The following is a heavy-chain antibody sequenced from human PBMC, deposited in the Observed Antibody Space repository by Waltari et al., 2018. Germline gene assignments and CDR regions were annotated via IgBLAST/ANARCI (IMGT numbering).Heavy chain of an antibody. CDR3: ATPRGGNLQPYQFDY. D-gene: IGHD2-21*02. CDR1: GYTFTSYY. J-gene: IGHJ4*02. CDR2: INPSGGST. Sequence: QVQLVQSGAEVKKPGASVKVSCKASGYTFTSYYMHWVRQAPGQGLEWMGIINPSGGSTSYAQKCQGRVTMTRDTSTSTVYMELSSLRSEDTAVYYCATPRGGNLQPYQFDYWGQGTLVTVSS. V-gene: IGHV1-46*01.